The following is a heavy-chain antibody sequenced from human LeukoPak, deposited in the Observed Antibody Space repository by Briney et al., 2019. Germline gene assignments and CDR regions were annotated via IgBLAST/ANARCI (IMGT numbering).Heavy chain of an antibody. CDR2: INHSGST. J-gene: IGHJ4*02. Sequence: PSETLSLTCAVYGGSFSGYYWSWIRQPPGKGLEWIGEINHSGSTNYNPSLKSRVTISVDTSKNQFSLKLSSVTAADTAVYYCARRGMNLGYCSSTSCYAGSASFDYWGQGTLVTVSS. CDR3: ARRGMNLGYCSSTSCYAGSASFDY. CDR1: GGSFSGYY. V-gene: IGHV4-34*01. D-gene: IGHD2-2*01.